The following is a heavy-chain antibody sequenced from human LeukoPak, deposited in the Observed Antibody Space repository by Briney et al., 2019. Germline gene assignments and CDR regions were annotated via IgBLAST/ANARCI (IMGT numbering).Heavy chain of an antibody. CDR2: ISGSGGST. D-gene: IGHD3-22*01. Sequence: GGSLRLSCAASGFTFSSYAMSWVRQAPGKGLEWVSAISGSGGSTYYADSVKGRFTISRDNSKNTLYLQMNSLRAEDTAVYYCAKSDDSSGYPVGYFDYWGQGTLVTVSS. J-gene: IGHJ4*02. V-gene: IGHV3-23*01. CDR1: GFTFSSYA. CDR3: AKSDDSSGYPVGYFDY.